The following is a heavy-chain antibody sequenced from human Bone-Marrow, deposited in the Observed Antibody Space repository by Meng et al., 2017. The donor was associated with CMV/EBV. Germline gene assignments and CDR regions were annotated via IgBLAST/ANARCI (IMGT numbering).Heavy chain of an antibody. CDR3: ARSGNSEYNYYGMDV. Sequence: GGSLRLSCAASGFTFSSYAMHWVRQAPGKGLEWVAVISYDGSNKYYADSVKGRFTISRDNSKNTLYPQMNSLRAEDTAVYYCARSGNSEYNYYGMDVWGQGTTVTVSS. CDR2: ISYDGSNK. D-gene: IGHD4-23*01. V-gene: IGHV3-30-3*01. CDR1: GFTFSSYA. J-gene: IGHJ6*02.